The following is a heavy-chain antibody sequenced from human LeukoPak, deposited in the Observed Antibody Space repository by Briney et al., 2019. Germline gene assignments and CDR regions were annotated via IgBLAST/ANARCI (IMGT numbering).Heavy chain of an antibody. CDR1: GYTFTSYD. CDR3: ARGPALRYSSSLLGPPRRWLDP. J-gene: IGHJ5*02. V-gene: IGHV1-8*01. CDR2: MNPNSGNT. Sequence: ASVKVSCKASGYTFTSYDINWVRQATGQGLEWMGWMNPNSGNTGYAQKFQGRVTMTRNTSISTAYMELSSLRSEDTAVYYCARGPALRYSSSLLGPPRRWLDPWGQGTLVTVSS. D-gene: IGHD6-13*01.